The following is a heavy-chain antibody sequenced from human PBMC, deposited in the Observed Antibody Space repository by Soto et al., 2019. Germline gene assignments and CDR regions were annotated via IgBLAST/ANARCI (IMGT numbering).Heavy chain of an antibody. CDR2: ISGSGGST. D-gene: IGHD6-19*01. V-gene: IGHV3-23*01. CDR3: GKNGQWLVRGGLDYYYYGMDV. Sequence: EVQLLESGGGLVQPGGSLRLSCAASGFTFSSYAMSWVRQAPGKGLEWVSAISGSGGSTYYADSVKGRFTISRDNSKNPRYLQMTGRGAGETAVYYWGKNGQWLVRGGLDYYYYGMDVW. J-gene: IGHJ6*01. CDR1: GFTFSSYA.